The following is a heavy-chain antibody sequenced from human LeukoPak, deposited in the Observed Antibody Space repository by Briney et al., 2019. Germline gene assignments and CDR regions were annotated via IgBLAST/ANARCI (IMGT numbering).Heavy chain of an antibody. V-gene: IGHV4-39*07. J-gene: IGHJ4*02. Sequence: PSETLSLTCTVSGGSISSSSYYWGWIRQPPGKGLEWIGSIYYSGSTYYNPSLKSRVTISVDTSKNQFSLKLSSVTAADTAVYYCARVQRVKFPLKYYFDYWGQGTLVPVSS. CDR3: ARVQRVKFPLKYYFDY. D-gene: IGHD3-10*01. CDR1: GGSISSSSYY. CDR2: IYYSGST.